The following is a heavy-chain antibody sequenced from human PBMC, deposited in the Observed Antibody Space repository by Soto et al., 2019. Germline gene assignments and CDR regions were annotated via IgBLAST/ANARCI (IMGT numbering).Heavy chain of an antibody. CDR1: GFTFSDFH. J-gene: IGHJ6*02. CDR3: AKRIVGTTGHAFDV. D-gene: IGHD1-26*01. Sequence: QVQLVESGGGLVKPGGSLRLSCAASGFTFSDFHMIWVRQAPGKGLEWISYIYRGGSTVSYADSVQGRFTISRDKAKNSLYLQLDSLRVEDTSVYDCAKRIVGTTGHAFDVWGQGPTVTISS. V-gene: IGHV3-11*01. CDR2: IYRGGSTV.